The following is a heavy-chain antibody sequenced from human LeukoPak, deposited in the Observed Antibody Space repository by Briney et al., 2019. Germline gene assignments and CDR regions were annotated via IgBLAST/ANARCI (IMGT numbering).Heavy chain of an antibody. CDR2: INTNGRT. CDR3: ARDSEGWRPAYYYYYMDV. Sequence: SETLSLTCTVSGDSISSFYWSWTRQPAGKGLEWIGRINTNGRTKYNPSLNSRVTMSVDTSKNQFSLRLTSVTAADTAVYYCARDSEGWRPAYYYYYMDVWGKGTTVTVSS. D-gene: IGHD3-3*01. V-gene: IGHV4-4*07. CDR1: GDSISSFY. J-gene: IGHJ6*03.